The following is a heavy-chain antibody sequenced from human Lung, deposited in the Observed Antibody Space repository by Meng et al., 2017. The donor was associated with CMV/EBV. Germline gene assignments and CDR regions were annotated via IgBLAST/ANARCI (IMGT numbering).Heavy chain of an antibody. CDR1: GGSLSSRNL. CDR2: IYHSGST. D-gene: IGHD2-21*02. V-gene: IGHV4-4*02. J-gene: IGHJ4*02. CDR3: ARVGAYCGGDCYHPR. Sequence: VQLRQPGPGLLKPSGTLSLTCAVSGGSLSSRNLWSWVRQPPGKGLEWIGEIYHSGSTNYNPSLKSRVTISVDESKNQFSLRLSSVTAADTAVYYCARVGAYCGGDCYHPRWGQGTLVTVSS.